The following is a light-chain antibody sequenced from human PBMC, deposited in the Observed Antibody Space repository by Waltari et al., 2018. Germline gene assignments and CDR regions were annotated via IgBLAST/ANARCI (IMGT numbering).Light chain of an antibody. CDR2: EVS. CDR1: SSDLGSYNY. J-gene: IGLJ1*01. CDR3: SSCTTSNTVV. V-gene: IGLV2-14*01. Sequence: QSALTQPASVSGSPGQSIAISCTGTSSDLGSYNYVSWYQPHPGKAPKLMIYEVSNRPSGVSDRFSGSKSGNTASLTISGLQAEDEADYYCSSCTTSNTVVFGTGTKVTVL.